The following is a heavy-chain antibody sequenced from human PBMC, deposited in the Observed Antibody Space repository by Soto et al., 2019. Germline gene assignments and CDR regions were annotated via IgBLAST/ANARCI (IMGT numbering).Heavy chain of an antibody. V-gene: IGHV4-30-4*01. CDR1: GGSITSGDYY. CDR3: SRTNYDYVWGSYRFDY. Sequence: SETLSLTCTVSGGSITSGDYYWSWIRQPPGKGLEWIGYISYSGTTYYNPSLKSRLTISVGTSKNQFSLNLNSVTAADTAVYYCSRTNYDYVWGSYRFDYWGQGALVTVSS. D-gene: IGHD3-16*02. J-gene: IGHJ4*02. CDR2: ISYSGTT.